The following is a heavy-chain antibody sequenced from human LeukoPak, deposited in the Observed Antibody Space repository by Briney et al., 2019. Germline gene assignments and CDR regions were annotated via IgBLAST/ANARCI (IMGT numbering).Heavy chain of an antibody. D-gene: IGHD3-22*01. J-gene: IGHJ5*02. Sequence: SQTLSLTCAVSGGSISSGGYSWSWIRQPPGKGLEWIGYIYHSGSTYYNPSLKSRATISVDRSKNQFSLKLSSVTAADTAVYYCARSRSDYYDSSGYDNWFDPWGQGTLVTVSS. V-gene: IGHV4-30-2*01. CDR2: IYHSGST. CDR3: ARSRSDYYDSSGYDNWFDP. CDR1: GGSISSGGYS.